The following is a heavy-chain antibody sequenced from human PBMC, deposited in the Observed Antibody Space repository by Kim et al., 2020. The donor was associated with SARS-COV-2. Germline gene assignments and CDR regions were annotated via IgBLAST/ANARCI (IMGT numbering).Heavy chain of an antibody. V-gene: IGHV1-46*01. CDR2: INPSGGST. J-gene: IGHJ4*02. Sequence: ASVKVSCKASGYTFTSYYMHWVRQAPGQGLEWMGIINPSGGSTSYAQKFQGRVTMTRDTSTSTVYMELSSLRSEDTAVYYCARVLCSGGSCYVSDYWGQGTLVTVSS. CDR1: GYTFTSYY. CDR3: ARVLCSGGSCYVSDY. D-gene: IGHD2-15*01.